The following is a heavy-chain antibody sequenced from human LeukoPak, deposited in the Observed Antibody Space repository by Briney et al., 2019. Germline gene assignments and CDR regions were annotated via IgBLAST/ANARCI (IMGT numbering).Heavy chain of an antibody. CDR1: GGSISSSSYY. Sequence: SETLSLTCTVSGGSISSSSYYWGWIRQPPEKGLEWIGTIFHSGSTNYNPSLKSRVTISVDTSKNQFSLKLSSVTAADTAVYYCARLLYGSGSYWGQGTLVTVSS. J-gene: IGHJ4*02. D-gene: IGHD3-10*01. V-gene: IGHV4-39*07. CDR2: IFHSGST. CDR3: ARLLYGSGSY.